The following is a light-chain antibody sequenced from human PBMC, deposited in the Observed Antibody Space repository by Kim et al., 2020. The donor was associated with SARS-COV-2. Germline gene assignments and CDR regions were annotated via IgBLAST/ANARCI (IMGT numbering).Light chain of an antibody. Sequence: ASAGDRVTISCRVSQGIASYLAWYRQKPGTAPELLIYDAISLQSGVPPRFSGSGSGTDFTLTISSLQSEDFATYYCQQYFSFPRTFGQGTKVGIK. CDR3: QQYFSFPRT. CDR2: DAI. J-gene: IGKJ1*01. CDR1: QGIASY. V-gene: IGKV1D-8*01.